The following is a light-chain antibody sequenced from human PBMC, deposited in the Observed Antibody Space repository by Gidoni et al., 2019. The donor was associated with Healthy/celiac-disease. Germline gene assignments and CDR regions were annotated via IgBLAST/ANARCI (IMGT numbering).Light chain of an antibody. Sequence: IQMTQSPSSLSASVGDRVTITCRASQGISNYLAWYQQKPGKVPKLLIYAASTLQSGVPSRFSGSGSGTDFTLTISSLQPEDVATYYCQKFPGRFGQGTKLEIK. CDR1: QGISNY. CDR2: AAS. J-gene: IGKJ2*04. CDR3: QKFPGR. V-gene: IGKV1-27*01.